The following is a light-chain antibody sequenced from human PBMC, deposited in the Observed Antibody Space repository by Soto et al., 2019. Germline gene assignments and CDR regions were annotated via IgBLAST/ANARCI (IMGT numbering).Light chain of an antibody. J-gene: IGLJ1*01. CDR2: DVS. Sequence: QSALTQPASVSGSPGQSITISCTGTSSDLGDYNYVSWYQQHPDKAPKLIIYDVSNRPSGVSNRFSGSKSGNTASLTISGLQADDEACYYCSSYTSSSTLFVFGLGTKLTVL. V-gene: IGLV2-14*01. CDR3: SSYTSSSTLFV. CDR1: SSDLGDYNY.